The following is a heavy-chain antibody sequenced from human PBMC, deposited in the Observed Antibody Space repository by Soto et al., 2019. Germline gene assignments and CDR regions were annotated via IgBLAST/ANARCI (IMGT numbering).Heavy chain of an antibody. CDR3: AAGRDRVFDY. V-gene: IGHV3-13*01. J-gene: IGHJ4*02. CDR2: IGMAGDT. D-gene: IGHD2-15*01. CDR1: GITFSSYD. Sequence: EVQLVESGGGLIQPGGSLRLSCAASGITFSSYDMHWVRQARGKGLEWVSGIGMAGDTNYPGSVKGRFTISRENAKNSLYLQMNTLRAEDSAVYYGAAGRDRVFDYWGQGTLVTVSS.